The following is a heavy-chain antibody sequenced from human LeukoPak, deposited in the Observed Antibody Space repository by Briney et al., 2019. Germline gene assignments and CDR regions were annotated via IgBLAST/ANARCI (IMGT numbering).Heavy chain of an antibody. CDR1: GDRVSSNNAA. Sequence: SQTLSLTCAISGDRVSSNNAAWNWISQSPSRGLEWLGRTYYRSKWYNGYAVSMKSRITINPDTSKKQVYLQLNSVTPEDTAVYYCAREGSLRDSSEFDAFDMWGQGTMVTVS. J-gene: IGHJ3*02. V-gene: IGHV6-1*01. D-gene: IGHD3-22*01. CDR3: AREGSLRDSSEFDAFDM. CDR2: TYYRSKWYN.